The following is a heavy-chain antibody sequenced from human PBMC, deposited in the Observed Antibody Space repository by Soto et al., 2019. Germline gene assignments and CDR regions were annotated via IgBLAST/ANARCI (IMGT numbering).Heavy chain of an antibody. CDR2: MNPNSGNT. J-gene: IGHJ4*02. D-gene: IGHD3-22*01. CDR3: ARVGYYYDSSGYYLSFDY. CDR1: GYTYTSND. V-gene: IGHV1-8*01. Sequence: ASVKPSRKDSGYTYTSNDINWVRQATEQGLEWMGWMNPNSGNTGYAQKFQGRVTMTRNTSISTAYMELSSLRSEDTAVYYCARVGYYYDSSGYYLSFDYWGQGTLVTVSS.